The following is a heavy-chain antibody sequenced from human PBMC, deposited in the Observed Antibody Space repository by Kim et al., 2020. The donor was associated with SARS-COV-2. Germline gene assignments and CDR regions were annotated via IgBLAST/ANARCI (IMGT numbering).Heavy chain of an antibody. V-gene: IGHV3-9*01. Sequence: GGSLRLSCAASGFTFGDRSMHWVRQAPGQALEWVSGITWNSAGITYADSVKGRFTISRDNAKNSLFLQMNSLRPGDTAFYYCAFLPYKTFGFDYWGQGALVTVSS. CDR3: AFLPYKTFGFDY. CDR2: ITWNSAGI. D-gene: IGHD3-3*01. CDR1: GFTFGDRS. J-gene: IGHJ4*02.